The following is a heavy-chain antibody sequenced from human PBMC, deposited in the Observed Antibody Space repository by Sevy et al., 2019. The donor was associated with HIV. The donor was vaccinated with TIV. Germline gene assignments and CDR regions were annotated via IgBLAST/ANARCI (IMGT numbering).Heavy chain of an antibody. J-gene: IGHJ4*02. D-gene: IGHD1-26*01. CDR2: IYYNGHI. CDR3: AGEDAWGRGYS. CDR1: GGSITSLY. Sequence: SETLSLTCTVSGGSITSLYWNWIRQPPGKGLEWIANIYYNGHINYNPSLKSRVTLSLDTSKNQFSLRLSAVAAADTAMYYCAGEDAWGRGYSWGQGTLVTVSS. V-gene: IGHV4-59*08.